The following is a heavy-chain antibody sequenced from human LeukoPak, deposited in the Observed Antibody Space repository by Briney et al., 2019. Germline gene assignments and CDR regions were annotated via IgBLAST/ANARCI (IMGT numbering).Heavy chain of an antibody. V-gene: IGHV3-7*02. Sequence: PGGSLRLSCAASGFTFSSYWMSWVRQAPGKGLEWVANIKGDGSDNHYVDSVRGRFTISRDNAKNSLYLQMNSLRAEDTAVYYCARVGVDTPRNNWFDPWGQGTLVIVSS. CDR3: ARVGVDTPRNNWFDP. CDR1: GFTFSSYW. D-gene: IGHD2-2*02. CDR2: IKGDGSDN. J-gene: IGHJ5*02.